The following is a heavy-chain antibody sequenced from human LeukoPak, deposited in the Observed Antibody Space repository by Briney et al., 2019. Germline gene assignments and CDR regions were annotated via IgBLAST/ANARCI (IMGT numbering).Heavy chain of an antibody. Sequence: GGSLRLSCAASGFTFSSYSMNWVRQAPGKGLEWVSGISGSGASTYDADSVKGRFTISRDNSKNTLYLQMNSLRAEDTAVYYCAKFVDDVVVVPAAYFDYWGQGTLVTVSS. CDR3: AKFVDDVVVVPAAYFDY. D-gene: IGHD2-2*01. CDR1: GFTFSSYS. CDR2: ISGSGAST. V-gene: IGHV3-23*01. J-gene: IGHJ4*02.